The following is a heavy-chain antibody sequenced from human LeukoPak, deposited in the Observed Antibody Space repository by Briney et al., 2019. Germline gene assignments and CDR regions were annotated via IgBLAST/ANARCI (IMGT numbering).Heavy chain of an antibody. CDR2: IIPIFGTV. Sequence: SVKVSCKASGGTFSSYAINWVRQAPGQGLEWMGGIIPIFGTVNNAQKFQGRVTITADESTRTAYMELSTLRSEDTAMYYCANELLGTFGAFDIWGQGTMVTVSS. D-gene: IGHD3-16*01. CDR3: ANELLGTFGAFDI. CDR1: GGTFSSYA. V-gene: IGHV1-69*13. J-gene: IGHJ3*02.